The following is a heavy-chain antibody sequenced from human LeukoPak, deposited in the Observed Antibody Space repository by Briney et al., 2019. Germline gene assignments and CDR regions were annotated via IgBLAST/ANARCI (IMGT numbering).Heavy chain of an antibody. J-gene: IGHJ5*02. CDR2: INHSGST. CDR1: GGSFSGYY. Sequence: PSETLSLTCAVYGGSFSGYYWSWIRQPPGKGLEWIGEINHSGSTNYNPSLKSRVTISVDTSKNQFSLKLSSVTAADTAVYHCASLYSGSYGWFDPWGQGTLVTVSS. D-gene: IGHD1-26*01. V-gene: IGHV4-34*01. CDR3: ASLYSGSYGWFDP.